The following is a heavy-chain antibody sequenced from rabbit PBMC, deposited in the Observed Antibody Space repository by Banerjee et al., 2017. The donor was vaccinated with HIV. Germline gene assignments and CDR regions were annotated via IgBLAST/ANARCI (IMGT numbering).Heavy chain of an antibody. V-gene: IGHV1S45*01. Sequence: QEQLEESGGGLVKPERSLTLTCKASGFSFSSGYYMCWVRRAPRKGLEWIGCIVAGSDGMTYYATWAKVRFTISKTSPTTVTLQMTSLTAADTATYFCARGADGDAGSGSLALWGQVTLVTVS. D-gene: IGHD6-1*01. J-gene: IGHJ3*01. CDR2: IVAGSDGMT. CDR1: GFSFSSGYY. CDR3: ARGADGDAGSGSLAL.